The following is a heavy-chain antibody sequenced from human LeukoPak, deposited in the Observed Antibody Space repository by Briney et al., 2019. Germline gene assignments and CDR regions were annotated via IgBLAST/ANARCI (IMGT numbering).Heavy chain of an antibody. J-gene: IGHJ4*02. CDR1: GGTFSSYA. D-gene: IGHD6-6*01. Sequence: SVKVSCKASGGTFSSYAISWVRQAPGQGLEWMGGIIPIFGTANYAQKFQGRVTITTDESTSTAYMELSSLRSEDTAVYYCASGAGEQLVLPSFDYWGQGTLVTVSS. CDR3: ASGAGEQLVLPSFDY. CDR2: IIPIFGTA. V-gene: IGHV1-69*05.